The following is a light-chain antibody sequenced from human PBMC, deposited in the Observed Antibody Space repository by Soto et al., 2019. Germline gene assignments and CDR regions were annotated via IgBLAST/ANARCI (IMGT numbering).Light chain of an antibody. CDR1: QSVNNN. CDR3: QHYNNLPADT. CDR2: GAS. J-gene: IGKJ2*01. V-gene: IGKV3-15*01. Sequence: EIILTQSAASLSVSPGERATLSYRASQSVNNNLARYQQKPGQAPRLLTYGASTRATGIPGRFRGSGSGTEFTLTITSLQSEGFAVYFCQHYNNLPADTFGQGTKLEIK.